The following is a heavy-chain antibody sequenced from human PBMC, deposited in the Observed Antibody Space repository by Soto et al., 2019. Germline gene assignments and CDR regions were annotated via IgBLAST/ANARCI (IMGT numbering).Heavy chain of an antibody. V-gene: IGHV1-8*01. D-gene: IGHD2-15*01. Sequence: QVQLVQSGAEVKKPGASVKVSCKASGYTFTSYDINWVRQATGQGLEWMGWMNPNSGNTGYAQKFQGRVTMTRNTSISTAYMELSSLRSEDTAVYYCAIQTHLVVVAANYYYMDVWGKGTTVTVSS. CDR2: MNPNSGNT. CDR3: AIQTHLVVVAANYYYMDV. J-gene: IGHJ6*03. CDR1: GYTFTSYD.